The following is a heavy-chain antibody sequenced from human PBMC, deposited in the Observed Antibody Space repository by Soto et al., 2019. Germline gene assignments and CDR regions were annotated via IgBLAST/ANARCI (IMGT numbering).Heavy chain of an antibody. CDR2: IFHGGNT. CDR1: GFFISSGNY. CDR3: ATARWYDAFDV. D-gene: IGHD2-15*01. J-gene: IGHJ3*01. V-gene: IGHV4-38-2*01. Sequence: PSETLSLTCAVSGFFISSGNYWGWIRKPPGKGLEWIGCIFHGGNTYYSPSLKSRVTISVDMSKNQFSLKLNSVTAADTAVYYCATARWYDAFDVWGQGTVVTVSS.